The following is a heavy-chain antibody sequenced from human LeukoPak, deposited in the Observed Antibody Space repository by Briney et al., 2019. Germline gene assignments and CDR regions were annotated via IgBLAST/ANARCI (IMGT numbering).Heavy chain of an antibody. D-gene: IGHD1-26*01. J-gene: IGHJ4*02. V-gene: IGHV3-23*01. CDR3: AKASRGSYYGGYFDY. CDR1: GFAFSSYA. CDR2: ISPSGGTT. Sequence: GGSLRLSCAASGFAFSSYAMSWVRQAPGKGLEWVSGISPSGGTTYYADSVKGRFTISRDNSKNTLYLQMNSLRAEDTAVYYCAKASRGSYYGGYFDYWGQGTLVTVSS.